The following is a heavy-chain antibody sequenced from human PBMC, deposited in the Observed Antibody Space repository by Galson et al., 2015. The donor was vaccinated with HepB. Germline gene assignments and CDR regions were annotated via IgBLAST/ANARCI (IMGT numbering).Heavy chain of an antibody. Sequence: SVKVSCKASGGTFSSYAISWVRQAPGQGLEWMGRIIPILGIANYAQKFQGRVTITADKSTSTAYMELSSLRSEDTAVYYCARGYSDSSGLEIGGQGTMVTVSS. V-gene: IGHV1-69*04. D-gene: IGHD3-22*01. J-gene: IGHJ3*02. CDR3: ARGYSDSSGLEI. CDR1: GGTFSSYA. CDR2: IIPILGIA.